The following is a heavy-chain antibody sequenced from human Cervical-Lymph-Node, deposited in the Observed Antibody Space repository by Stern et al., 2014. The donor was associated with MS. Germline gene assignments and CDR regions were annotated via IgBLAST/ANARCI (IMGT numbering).Heavy chain of an antibody. CDR1: GFSFSSYG. V-gene: IGHV3-33*01. CDR2: IWHDGKNE. D-gene: IGHD6-13*01. J-gene: IGHJ4*02. CDR3: ARHPAAAGTGVHLEY. Sequence: QVQLVQSGGGVVQPGRSLRLSCAASGFSFSSYGMYWVRQAPGKGLEGGSVIWHDGKNEYYADSVKGRFTISRDNAKSTVYLQMNSLRDEDTAVYFCARHPAAAGTGVHLEYWGQGTLVIVSS.